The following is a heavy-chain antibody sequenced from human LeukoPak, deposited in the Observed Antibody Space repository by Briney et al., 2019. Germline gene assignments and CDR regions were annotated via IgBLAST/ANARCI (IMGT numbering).Heavy chain of an antibody. Sequence: GGSLRLSCAASGFTFSSYAMSWLRQAPGKALEWVSAISGSGGSTYYADSVKGRFTISRDNSKNTLYLQMNSLRAEDTAVYYCAKDGTAMVTPDAFDIWGQGTMVTVSS. D-gene: IGHD5-18*01. J-gene: IGHJ3*02. CDR2: ISGSGGST. CDR1: GFTFSSYA. V-gene: IGHV3-23*01. CDR3: AKDGTAMVTPDAFDI.